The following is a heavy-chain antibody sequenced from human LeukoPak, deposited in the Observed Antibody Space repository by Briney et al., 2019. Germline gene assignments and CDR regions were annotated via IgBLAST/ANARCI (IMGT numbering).Heavy chain of an antibody. CDR3: AKGGTYCSSTSCYPDY. CDR2: ISGSGGST. V-gene: IGHV3-23*01. Sequence: PGGSLRLSCAASGFTFSSYAMSWVRQAPGKGLEWVSAISGSGGSTYYADSVEGRFTISRDNSKNTLYLQMNSLRAEDTAVYYCAKGGTYCSSTSCYPDYWGQGTLVTVSS. J-gene: IGHJ4*02. D-gene: IGHD2-2*01. CDR1: GFTFSSYA.